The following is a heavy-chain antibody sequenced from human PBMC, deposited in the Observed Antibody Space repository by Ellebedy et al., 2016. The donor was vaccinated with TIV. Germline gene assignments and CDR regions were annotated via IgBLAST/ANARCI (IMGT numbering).Heavy chain of an antibody. V-gene: IGHV3-48*01. J-gene: IGHJ4*02. CDR1: GFTLSNSG. D-gene: IGHD4-23*01. CDR2: ISISGTTL. Sequence: GGSLRLXCAASGFTLSNSGMTWVRQAPGQGLEWVSYISISGTTLYYADSVRGRFTISRDNARNSLYLRMNSLRADDTAMYYCAREIIYGGYYFDYWGQGTLVTVSS. CDR3: AREIIYGGYYFDY.